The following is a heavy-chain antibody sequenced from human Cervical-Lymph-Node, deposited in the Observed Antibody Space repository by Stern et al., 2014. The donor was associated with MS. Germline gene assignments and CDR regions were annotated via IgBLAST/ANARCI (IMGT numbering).Heavy chain of an antibody. Sequence: VQLVESGAEVKKPGSSVKVSCKASGGTFSSYAISWVRQAPGQGLEWMGGILPIFGTANYAQKFQGRVTITADESTSTAYMELSSLRSEDTAVYYCASVPPYCSSTSCYLDYWGQGTLVTVSS. V-gene: IGHV1-69*01. CDR3: ASVPPYCSSTSCYLDY. CDR2: ILPIFGTA. J-gene: IGHJ4*02. D-gene: IGHD2-2*01. CDR1: GGTFSSYA.